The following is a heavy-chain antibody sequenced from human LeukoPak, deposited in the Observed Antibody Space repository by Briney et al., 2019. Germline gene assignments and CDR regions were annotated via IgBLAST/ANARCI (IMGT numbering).Heavy chain of an antibody. D-gene: IGHD5-12*01. J-gene: IGHJ6*02. V-gene: IGHV3-11*01. Sequence: PGGSLRLPCAASGFTFSDYYMSWIRQAPGKGLEWVSYISSSGSTIYYADSVKGRFTISRDNAKNSLYLQMNSLRAEDTAVYYCARDNVDIVAAIDYYGMDVWGQGTTVTVSS. CDR2: ISSSGSTI. CDR1: GFTFSDYY. CDR3: ARDNVDIVAAIDYYGMDV.